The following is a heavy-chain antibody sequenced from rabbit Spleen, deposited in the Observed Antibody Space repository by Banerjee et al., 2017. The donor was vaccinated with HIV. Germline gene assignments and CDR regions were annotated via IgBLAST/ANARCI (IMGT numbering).Heavy chain of an antibody. CDR3: ARDLTGVIGWNFDF. Sequence: QSFEESGGDLVKPGASLTLTCTASRFSFSSSYYMCWVRQAPGKGLEWVACIYAGDIGSTVYASWARGRFTISKTSSTTVVLQMTSLTAADTASYFCARDLTGVIGWNFDFWGPGTLVTVS. J-gene: IGHJ6*01. CDR1: RFSFSSSYY. D-gene: IGHD1-1*01. V-gene: IGHV1S40*01. CDR2: IYAGDIGST.